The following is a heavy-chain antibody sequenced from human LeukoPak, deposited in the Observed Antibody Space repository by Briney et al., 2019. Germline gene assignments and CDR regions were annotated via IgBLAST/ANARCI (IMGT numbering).Heavy chain of an antibody. CDR1: GGSISTPGYY. V-gene: IGHV4-39*01. D-gene: IGHD2-21*02. CDR2: LYHSGST. CDR3: ARHALATVTDPSFDY. J-gene: IGHJ4*02. Sequence: SETLSLTCTVSGGSISTPGYYWGWIRKPPGKGLEWIGSLYHSGSTYYQPSLKSRATISVDKSKNQCSLKLRSVTAADTAVYYCARHALATVTDPSFDYWGQGTLVTVSS.